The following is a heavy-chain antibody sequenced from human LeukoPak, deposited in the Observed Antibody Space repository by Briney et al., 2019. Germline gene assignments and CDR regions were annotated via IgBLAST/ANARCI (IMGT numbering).Heavy chain of an antibody. V-gene: IGHV3-30*04. CDR3: ATELRILSWGVDAFDI. D-gene: IGHD3-10*01. CDR1: GFNFNSYA. Sequence: PGRSLRLSCAASGFNFNSYAVHWVRQAPGKGLEWVAFISYDGSNTYHADSVKGRFTISRDTYKTTVYLQMNSLRAEDTAVYYCATELRILSWGVDAFDIWGQGTMVTVCS. CDR2: ISYDGSNT. J-gene: IGHJ3*02.